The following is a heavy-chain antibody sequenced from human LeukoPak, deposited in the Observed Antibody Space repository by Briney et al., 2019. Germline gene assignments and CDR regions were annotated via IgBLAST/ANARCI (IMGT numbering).Heavy chain of an antibody. CDR1: GFSVSSNF. CDR2: LYGGGST. Sequence: GGSLRLSCAASGFSVSSNFMSWVRQAPGKGLEWVSVLYGGGSTYYADSVKGRFTISRDNSKNTLYLQMNSLRAEDTAVYYCARGWLFDYWGQGTLVTVSS. CDR3: ARGWLFDY. D-gene: IGHD5-24*01. J-gene: IGHJ4*02. V-gene: IGHV3-53*01.